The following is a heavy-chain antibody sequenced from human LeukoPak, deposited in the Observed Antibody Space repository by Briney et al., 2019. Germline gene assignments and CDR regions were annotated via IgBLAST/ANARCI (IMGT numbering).Heavy chain of an antibody. CDR1: GGSFSGYY. Sequence: SETLSLTCAVHGGSFSGYYWSWIRQPPGKGLEWIGEINHSGSTNYNPSLKSRVTISVDTSKNQFSLKLSSVTAADTAVYYCARARGYSYGYGPDYWGQGTLVTVSS. J-gene: IGHJ4*02. CDR3: ARARGYSYGYGPDY. CDR2: INHSGST. D-gene: IGHD5-18*01. V-gene: IGHV4-34*01.